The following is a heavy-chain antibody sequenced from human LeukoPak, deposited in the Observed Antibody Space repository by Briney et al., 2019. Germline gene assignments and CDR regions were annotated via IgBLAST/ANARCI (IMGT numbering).Heavy chain of an antibody. CDR3: ASRSLWYGEDY. J-gene: IGHJ4*02. V-gene: IGHV3-53*01. CDR1: GFTVSSNY. CDR2: IYSSGST. Sequence: GGSLRLSCAASGFTVSSNYMSWVRQAPGKGVEWVSVIYSSGSTYYAASVKGRFTISRDNSKNTLYLQMNSLRAEDTAVYYCASRSLWYGEDYWGQGTLVTVSS. D-gene: IGHD3-10*01.